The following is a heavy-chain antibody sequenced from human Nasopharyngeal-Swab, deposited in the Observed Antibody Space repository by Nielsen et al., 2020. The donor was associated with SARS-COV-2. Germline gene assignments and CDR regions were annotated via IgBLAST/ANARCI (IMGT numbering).Heavy chain of an antibody. CDR1: GGSISRSRYY. Sequence: SETLSLTCTVSGGSISRSRYYWGWNRQPPGKGQEWIGSIYYSGSTYYNPSLKSRVTISVDTSKNQFSLKLSSVTAADTAVYYCARISWVWFGEFQYYFDYWGQGTLVTVSS. CDR3: ARISWVWFGEFQYYFDY. V-gene: IGHV4-39*01. J-gene: IGHJ4*02. D-gene: IGHD3-10*01. CDR2: IYYSGST.